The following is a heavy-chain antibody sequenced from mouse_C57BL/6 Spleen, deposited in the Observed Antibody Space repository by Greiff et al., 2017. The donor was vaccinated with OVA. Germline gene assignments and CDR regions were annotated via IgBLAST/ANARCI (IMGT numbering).Heavy chain of an antibody. Sequence: QVQLQQPGTELVKPGASVTLSCKASGYTFTSYWMHWVKQRPGQGLEWIGNINPSNGGTNYNEKFKSKATLTVDKSSSTAYMQLSSLTSEDSAVYYCARGSYDYDWYFDVWGTGTTVTVSS. D-gene: IGHD2-4*01. V-gene: IGHV1-53*01. CDR3: ARGSYDYDWYFDV. CDR2: INPSNGGT. CDR1: GYTFTSYW. J-gene: IGHJ1*03.